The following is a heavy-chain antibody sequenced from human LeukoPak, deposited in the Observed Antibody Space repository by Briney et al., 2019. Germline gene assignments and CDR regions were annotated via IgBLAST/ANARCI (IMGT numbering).Heavy chain of an antibody. Sequence: ASVKVSCKASGYTFTSYDINWVRQATGQGLEWMAWMNPNSGNTGYAQKFQGRVTMTRNTSISTAYMELSSLRSEDTAVYYCARASLDWNDGNYWGQGTLVTVSS. CDR2: MNPNSGNT. V-gene: IGHV1-8*01. J-gene: IGHJ4*02. CDR3: ARASLDWNDGNY. CDR1: GYTFTSYD. D-gene: IGHD1-1*01.